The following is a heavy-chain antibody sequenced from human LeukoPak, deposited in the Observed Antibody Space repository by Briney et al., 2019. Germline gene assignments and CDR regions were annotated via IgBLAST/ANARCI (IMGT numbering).Heavy chain of an antibody. D-gene: IGHD4-17*01. J-gene: IGHJ4*02. CDR1: GFTFGSYA. CDR2: ISSSGDTT. Sequence: GGSLRLSCAASGFTFGSYAISWVRQAPGKGLEWVSAISSSGDTTLYVDSVKGRSAISRDNSKNTLYLQMSGLRPEDTAIYYCAKGDYGDYKLIDYWGQGTLVTVSS. CDR3: AKGDYGDYKLIDY. V-gene: IGHV3-23*01.